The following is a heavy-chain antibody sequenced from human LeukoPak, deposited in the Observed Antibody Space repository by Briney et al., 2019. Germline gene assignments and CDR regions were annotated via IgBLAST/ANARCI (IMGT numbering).Heavy chain of an antibody. CDR1: GGSFSGYY. CDR2: IHYSGSA. V-gene: IGHV4-34*01. J-gene: IGHJ4*02. Sequence: SETLSLTCAVYGGSFSGYYWTWIRQPPGKGLEWIGEIHYSGSATYNPSLKSRVTVSVDTSKNQFSLKMNSVSAADTAVYYCARGQWFRAFWSRGTPVTVSS. CDR3: ARGQWFRAF. D-gene: IGHD3-10*01.